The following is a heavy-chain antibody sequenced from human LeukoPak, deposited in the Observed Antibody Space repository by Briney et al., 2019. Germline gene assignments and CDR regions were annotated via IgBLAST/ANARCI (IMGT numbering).Heavy chain of an antibody. CDR3: ARDLSAARPDY. V-gene: IGHV1-69*13. Sequence: ASVKVSCKASGGTFSSYAISWVRQAPRQGLEWMGGIIPIFGTANYAQKFQGRVTITADESTSTAYMELSGLRSEDTAVYYCARDLSAARPDYWGQGTLVTVSS. CDR2: IIPIFGTA. CDR1: GGTFSSYA. D-gene: IGHD6-6*01. J-gene: IGHJ4*02.